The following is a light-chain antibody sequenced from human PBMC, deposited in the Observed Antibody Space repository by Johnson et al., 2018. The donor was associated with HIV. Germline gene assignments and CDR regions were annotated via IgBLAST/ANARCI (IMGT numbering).Light chain of an antibody. V-gene: IGLV1-51*01. J-gene: IGLJ1*01. CDR2: DTI. Sequence: QSVLTQPPSVSAAPGQKVTISCSRSGSNIGNNYVSWYQQLPGTAPKLLIYDTIKRHSGIPDRFSGSKSGTSATLGITGLQTGDEADYYCGTWDSSLNAYVFGAATKVAVL. CDR3: GTWDSSLNAYV. CDR1: GSNIGNNY.